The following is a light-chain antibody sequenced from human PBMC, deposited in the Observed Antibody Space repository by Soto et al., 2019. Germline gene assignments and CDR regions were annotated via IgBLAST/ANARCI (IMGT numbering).Light chain of an antibody. V-gene: IGLV2-14*01. CDR3: SSYTSSGTYV. CDR2: EVS. CDR1: SSDVGDYNY. J-gene: IGLJ1*01. Sequence: QSALTQPASVSGSPGQSITISCTGTSSDVGDYNYVSWYQQHPGKAPKLMIYEVSNRPSGVSHRFSGSKSGNTASLTISGLQAEDEADYYCSSYTSSGTYVFGTGTKLTVL.